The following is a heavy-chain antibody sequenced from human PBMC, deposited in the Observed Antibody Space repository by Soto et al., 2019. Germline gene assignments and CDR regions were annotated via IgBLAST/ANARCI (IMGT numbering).Heavy chain of an antibody. V-gene: IGHV3-33*01. CDR1: GFTFSSYG. J-gene: IGHJ4*02. Sequence: GGSLRLSCAASGFTFSSYGMHWVRQAPGKGLEWVAVIWYDGSNKYYADSVKGRFTISRDNSKNTLYLQMNSLRAEDTAVYYCTRDAGYSSGWYGLIDYWGQGTLVTVSS. CDR3: TRDAGYSSGWYGLIDY. D-gene: IGHD6-19*01. CDR2: IWYDGSNK.